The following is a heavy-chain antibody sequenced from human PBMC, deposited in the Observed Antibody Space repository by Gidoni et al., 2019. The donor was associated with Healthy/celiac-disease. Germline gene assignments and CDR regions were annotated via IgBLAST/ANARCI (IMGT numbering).Heavy chain of an antibody. CDR3: ARERGDYGDPFDY. CDR1: GFTFSSYE. CDR2: ISSSGSTI. D-gene: IGHD4-17*01. V-gene: IGHV3-48*03. Sequence: EVQLVESGGGLVQPGGSLRLSCAASGFTFSSYEMNWVRQAPGKGLEWVSYISSSGSTIYYADSVKGRFTISRDNAKNSLYLQMNSLRAEDTAVYYCARERGDYGDPFDYWGQGTLVTVSS. J-gene: IGHJ4*02.